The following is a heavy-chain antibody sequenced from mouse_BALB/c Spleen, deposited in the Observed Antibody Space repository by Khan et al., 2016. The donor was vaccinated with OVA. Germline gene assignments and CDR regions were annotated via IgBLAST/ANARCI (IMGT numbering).Heavy chain of an antibody. J-gene: IGHJ1*01. V-gene: IGHV1-15*01. D-gene: IGHD2-3*01. CDR1: GYTFTDYE. CDR2: IDPETRGT. Sequence: QVQLKESGAELVRPGASVTLSCKASGYTFTDYEMHWVKQTPVHGLEWIGAIDPETRGTAYNQKFKGKATLTADKSSSTAYMELRSLTSEDSAVYYCTRSDGYYGYFDVWGAGTTVTVSS. CDR3: TRSDGYYGYFDV.